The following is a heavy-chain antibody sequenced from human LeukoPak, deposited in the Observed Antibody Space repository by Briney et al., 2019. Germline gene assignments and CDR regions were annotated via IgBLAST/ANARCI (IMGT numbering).Heavy chain of an antibody. J-gene: IGHJ3*02. CDR3: ARFGGGTNEAFYI. CDR1: GYTFNGYY. D-gene: IGHD1-1*01. Sequence: ASVKVSCKASGYTFNGYYLHWVRQAPGQGLEWMGWINPNSGVTKFAQQFQGRVTMTWDTSVSTAYMELSRLTSDDTAMYYCARFGGGTNEAFYILGQGTMVTISS. CDR2: INPNSGVT. V-gene: IGHV1-2*02.